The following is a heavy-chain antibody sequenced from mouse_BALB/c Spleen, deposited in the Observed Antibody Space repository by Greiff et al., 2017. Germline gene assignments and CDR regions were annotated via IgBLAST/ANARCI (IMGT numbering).Heavy chain of an antibody. D-gene: IGHD1-1*02. J-gene: IGHJ2*01. Sequence: VQLKQSGPELVKPGASVKISCKASGYSFTGYYMHWVKQSHVKSLEWIGRINPYNGATSYNQNFKDKASLTVDKSSSTAYMELHSLTSEDSAVYYCARPFGNYDYWGQGTTLTVSS. V-gene: IGHV1-31*01. CDR2: INPYNGAT. CDR1: GYSFTGYY. CDR3: ARPFGNYDY.